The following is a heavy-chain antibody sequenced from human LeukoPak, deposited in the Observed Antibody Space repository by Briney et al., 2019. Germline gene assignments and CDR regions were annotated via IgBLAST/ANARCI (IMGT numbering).Heavy chain of an antibody. CDR1: GYTFTGYY. CDR3: ARGRAGTTSWFDP. V-gene: IGHV1-2*02. J-gene: IGHJ5*02. CDR2: INPNSGGT. D-gene: IGHD6-19*01. Sequence: ASVKVSCKASGYTFTGYYMHWVRQAPGQGLEWMGWINPNSGGTNYAQKFQGRVTVTRDTSINTAYTELSRLRSDDTAVYYCARGRAGTTSWFDPWGQGTLVTVSS.